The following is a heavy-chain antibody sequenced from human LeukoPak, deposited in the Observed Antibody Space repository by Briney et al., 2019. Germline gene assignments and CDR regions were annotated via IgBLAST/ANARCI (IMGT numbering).Heavy chain of an antibody. J-gene: IGHJ3*02. V-gene: IGHV1-3*01. CDR3: ARDTCFGGTCFDDAFDI. Sequence: ASVKVSCKASGGTFRSYAISWVRQAPGQRLEWMGWINAGNGETKCSQKFQGRVTITRDTSASTAYMELSSLRSEDTAVYYCARDTCFGGTCFDDAFDIWGQGTMVTVSS. CDR1: GGTFRSYA. D-gene: IGHD2-15*01. CDR2: INAGNGET.